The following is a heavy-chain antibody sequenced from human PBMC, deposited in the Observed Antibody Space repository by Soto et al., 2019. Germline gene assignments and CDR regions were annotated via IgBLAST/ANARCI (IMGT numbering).Heavy chain of an antibody. CDR2: ISGSGGST. CDR3: AKGYCSSTSRYAYYYYGMDV. V-gene: IGHV3-23*01. J-gene: IGHJ6*02. D-gene: IGHD2-2*01. CDR1: GFTFSSYA. Sequence: GGSLRLSCAASGFTFSSYAMSWVRQAPGKGLEWVSAISGSGGSTYYADSVKGRFTISRDNSKNTLYLQMNSLRAEDTAVYYCAKGYCSSTSRYAYYYYGMDVWGQGTTVTVSS.